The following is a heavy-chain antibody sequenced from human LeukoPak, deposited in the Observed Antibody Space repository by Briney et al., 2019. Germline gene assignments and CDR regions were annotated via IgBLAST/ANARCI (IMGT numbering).Heavy chain of an antibody. D-gene: IGHD4-11*01. CDR3: ARGDYSNYANWFDP. Sequence: SETLSLTCTASGGSINNYYWSWIRQPPGKGLEWIGRIYTSGTTDYNPSLKSRATMSVDTSRNQFSLKLTSVTAADTAVYYCARGDYSNYANWFDPWGPGTLVTVSS. V-gene: IGHV4-4*07. CDR2: IYTSGTT. J-gene: IGHJ5*02. CDR1: GGSINNYY.